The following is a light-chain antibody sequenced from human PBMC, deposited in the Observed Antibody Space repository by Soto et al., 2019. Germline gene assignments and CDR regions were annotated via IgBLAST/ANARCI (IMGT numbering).Light chain of an antibody. CDR2: RNN. CDR3: TAWDDTLDAQV. V-gene: IGLV1-47*01. Sequence: QSVLTQSPSASGTPGQRVTISCSGSRSNIGRNFAYWYQHVPGTAPRLLIQRNNERPSGVPDRFSGSKSGTSVSLAISGLRSDDEATYYCTAWDDTLDAQVFGGGPQLTVL. J-gene: IGLJ3*02. CDR1: RSNIGRNF.